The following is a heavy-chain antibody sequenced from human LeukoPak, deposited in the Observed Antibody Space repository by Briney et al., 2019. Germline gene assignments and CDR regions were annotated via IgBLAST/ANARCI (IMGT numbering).Heavy chain of an antibody. Sequence: GGSLRLSCAASGFTFSSYAMSWVRQAPGKGLEWVSVIYSGGSTYYADSVKGRFTISRDNSKNTLYLQMNSLRAEDTAVYYCARDAPVYVGYYYGMDVWGQGTTVTVSS. CDR3: ARDAPVYVGYYYGMDV. CDR1: GFTFSSYA. CDR2: IYSGGST. D-gene: IGHD3-16*01. V-gene: IGHV3-66*01. J-gene: IGHJ6*02.